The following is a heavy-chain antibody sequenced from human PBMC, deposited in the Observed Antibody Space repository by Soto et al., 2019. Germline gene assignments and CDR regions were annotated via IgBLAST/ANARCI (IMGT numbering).Heavy chain of an antibody. J-gene: IGHJ4*02. D-gene: IGHD5-18*01. CDR1: GGSISSYY. CDR2: IYYSGST. Sequence: QVQLQESGPGLVKPSETLSLTCTVSGGSISSYYWSWIRQPPGKGLEWIGYIYYSGSTNYNPSLKRRVTISVDTSKNQFSLKLSSVTAADTAVYYCARGAMVSFDYWGQGTLVTVSS. V-gene: IGHV4-59*01. CDR3: ARGAMVSFDY.